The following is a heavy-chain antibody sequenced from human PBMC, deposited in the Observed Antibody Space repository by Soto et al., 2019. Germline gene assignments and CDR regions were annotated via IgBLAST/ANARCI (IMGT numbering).Heavy chain of an antibody. CDR2: IHPSDSDI. Sequence: GESLKISCQGSGFNFPTSWIGWVRQTPGKGLEWIGIIHPSDSDITYMPTFEGRVIISADNSISTAYLQWTGLQASDTAKYFCARRHGYSYGYVDFWGQGTLVTVSS. J-gene: IGHJ4*03. CDR3: ARRHGYSYGYVDF. V-gene: IGHV5-51*01. D-gene: IGHD5-18*01. CDR1: GFNFPTSW.